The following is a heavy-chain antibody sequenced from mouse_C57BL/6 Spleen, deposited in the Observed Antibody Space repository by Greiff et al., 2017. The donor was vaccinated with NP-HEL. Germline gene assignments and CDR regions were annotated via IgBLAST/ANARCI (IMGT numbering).Heavy chain of an antibody. Sequence: QVQLQQPGAELVKPGASVKLSCKASGYTFTSYWMHWVKQRPGQGLEWIGMIHPNSGSTNYNEKFKSKATLTVDKSSSTAYMQLSSLTSEDSAVYYGARDYGSSYGYAIDYWGQGTTVTVSS. V-gene: IGHV1-64*01. J-gene: IGHJ4*01. CDR3: ARDYGSSYGYAIDY. CDR2: IHPNSGST. CDR1: GYTFTSYW. D-gene: IGHD1-1*01.